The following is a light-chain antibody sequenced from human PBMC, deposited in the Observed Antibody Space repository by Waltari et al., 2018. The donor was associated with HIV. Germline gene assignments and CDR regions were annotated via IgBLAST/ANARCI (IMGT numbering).Light chain of an antibody. CDR2: YAS. CDR1: QNIGRT. CDR3: QQSSGSPPT. J-gene: IGKJ1*01. Sequence: VLTQSPDFRSAAGNETVSITCRASQNIGRTLHWYQQKPGQSPQLVIKYASQSVSGVPSRFSGSGSGTEFTLSITGLQTDDAATYYCQQSSGSPPTFGQGTTVDI. V-gene: IGKV6-21*01.